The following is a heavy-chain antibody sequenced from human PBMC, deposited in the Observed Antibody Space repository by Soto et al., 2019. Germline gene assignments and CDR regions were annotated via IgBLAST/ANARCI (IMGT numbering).Heavy chain of an antibody. J-gene: IGHJ5*02. V-gene: IGHV3-33*01. CDR2: IWYDGSNK. CDR3: ARDLYDFWSGYLNWFDP. Sequence: PGGSLRLSCAASGFTFSSYGMHWVRQAPGKGLEWVAVIWYDGSNKYYADSVKGRFTISRDNSKNTLYLQMNSLRAEGTAVYYCARDLYDFWSGYLNWFDPWGQGTLVTVSS. CDR1: GFTFSSYG. D-gene: IGHD3-3*01.